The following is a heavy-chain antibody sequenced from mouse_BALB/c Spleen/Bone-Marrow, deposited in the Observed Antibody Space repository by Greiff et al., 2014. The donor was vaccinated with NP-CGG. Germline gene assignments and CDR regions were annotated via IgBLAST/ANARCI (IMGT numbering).Heavy chain of an antibody. V-gene: IGHV2-9*02. CDR3: ARITTATGAMDY. J-gene: IGHJ4*01. Sequence: VHGVESGPGLVAPSQSLSITCTVSGFSLTNYGVHWVRQPPGKGLEWLGVIWADGSTNYNSALMSRLSISKDSSKSQVFFKMNSLQTDDTAMYYCARITTATGAMDYWGQGTSVTVSS. CDR1: GFSLTNYG. D-gene: IGHD1-2*01. CDR2: IWADGST.